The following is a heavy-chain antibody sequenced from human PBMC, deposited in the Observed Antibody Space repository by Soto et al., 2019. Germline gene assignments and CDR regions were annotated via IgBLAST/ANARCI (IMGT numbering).Heavy chain of an antibody. Sequence: EVQVLESGGGLVQPGGSLRLSCVASGFTFTTYAMTWVRQAPGKGLEWVSIISGSGGSTHYADSVKGRFIISRYNSKNTLYLQMNGLRAEDTAVYYCAKTGFGRYCSRTSCVHFDYWGQGTLVTVAS. D-gene: IGHD2-2*01. V-gene: IGHV3-23*01. J-gene: IGHJ4*02. CDR2: ISGSGGST. CDR3: AKTGFGRYCSRTSCVHFDY. CDR1: GFTFTTYA.